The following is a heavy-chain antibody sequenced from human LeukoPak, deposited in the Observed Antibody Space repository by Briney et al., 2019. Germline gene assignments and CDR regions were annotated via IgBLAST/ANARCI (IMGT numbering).Heavy chain of an antibody. Sequence: GGSLRLSCAASGFTFRNYVIHWVRQAPGKGLEWVAVTSSDLNVKLYADSVKGRFTISRDNAKNSLYLQLNSLRAEDTAVYFCARDEMYGSGSYAYFDYWGQGTLVTVSS. V-gene: IGHV3-30-3*01. CDR3: ARDEMYGSGSYAYFDY. D-gene: IGHD3-10*01. CDR1: GFTFRNYV. CDR2: TSSDLNVK. J-gene: IGHJ4*02.